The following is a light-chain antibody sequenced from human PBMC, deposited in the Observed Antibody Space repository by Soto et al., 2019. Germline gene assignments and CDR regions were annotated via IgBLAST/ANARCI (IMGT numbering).Light chain of an antibody. V-gene: IGKV1-5*03. J-gene: IGKJ1*01. CDR1: QNIFSW. Sequence: DIRMTQSPSTLSASVGDRVSITCRASQNIFSWLAWYQQKPGKAPKLLIYKESTLESGVPPRFGGSGSGTEFTLTISSLQPDDFATYYCQQYNNRWTVGQGTKVDI. CDR3: QQYNNRWT. CDR2: KES.